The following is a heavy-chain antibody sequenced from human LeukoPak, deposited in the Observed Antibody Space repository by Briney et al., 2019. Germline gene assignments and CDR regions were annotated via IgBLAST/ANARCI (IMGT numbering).Heavy chain of an antibody. CDR2: IYHSGST. J-gene: IGHJ4*02. Sequence: SETLSLTCTVSGYSISSGYYWGWIRQPPGKGLEWIGSIYHSGSTYYNPSLKSRVTISVETSKNQFSLKLSSVTAADTAVYYCARGVLVHGDYVYSEQSDYWGQGTLVTVSS. CDR1: GYSISSGYY. CDR3: ARGVLVHGDYVYSEQSDY. D-gene: IGHD4-17*01. V-gene: IGHV4-38-2*02.